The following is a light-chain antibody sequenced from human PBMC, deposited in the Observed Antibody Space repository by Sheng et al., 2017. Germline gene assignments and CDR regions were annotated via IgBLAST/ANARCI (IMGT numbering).Light chain of an antibody. J-gene: IGLJ3*02. CDR1: ALPKKY. CDR2: KDT. V-gene: IGLV3-25*03. Sequence: SYELTQPPSVSVSPGQTATITCSGDALPKKYSHWYQQKPGQAPVVLIYKDTERPSGIPERFSGSSSGTTVTLIISGVQAEDEADYYCQSTDSSGTNWVFGGGTKLTVL. CDR3: QSTDSSGTNWV.